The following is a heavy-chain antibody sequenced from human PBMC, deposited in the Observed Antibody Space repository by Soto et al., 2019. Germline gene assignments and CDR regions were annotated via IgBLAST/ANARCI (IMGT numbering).Heavy chain of an antibody. J-gene: IGHJ1*01. Sequence: GGSLRLSCAASGFTFDDYAMHWVRQAPGKGLEWVSGISWNSGSIGYADSVKGRFTISRHNAKNSLYLQMNSLRAEDTALYYCAKDDTGHWQVGVALLGFWGQADLVTLSS. CDR1: GFTFDDYA. D-gene: IGHD5-18*01. CDR2: ISWNSGSI. V-gene: IGHV3-9*01. CDR3: AKDDTGHWQVGVALLGF.